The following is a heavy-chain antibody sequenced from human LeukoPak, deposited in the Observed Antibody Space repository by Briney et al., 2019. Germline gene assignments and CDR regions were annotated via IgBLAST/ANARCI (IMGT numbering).Heavy chain of an antibody. V-gene: IGHV3-30*03. CDR1: GFTFSSYG. J-gene: IGHJ4*02. CDR3: ASGTVGNYALDY. CDR2: ISYDGSNE. Sequence: GGSLRLSCAASGFTFSSYGMHWVRQAPGKGLEWVAVISYDGSNEYYADSVKGRFTISRDNAKNSLYLQVDSLRVEDTAVYFCASGTVGNYALDYWGQGTLVTVSS. D-gene: IGHD1-7*01.